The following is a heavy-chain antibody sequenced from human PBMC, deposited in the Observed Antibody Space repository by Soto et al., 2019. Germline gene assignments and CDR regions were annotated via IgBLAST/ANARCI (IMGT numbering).Heavy chain of an antibody. CDR3: ARSDGWDLNWFDS. V-gene: IGHV1-8*01. CDR2: VNPNRANT. Sequence: QVQLVQSGAEVKKPGASVKVSCKASGYRFSNYDMNWVRQAPAQGLAWMGWVNPNRANTGYAQKFRGRLTLTTNTSITTAYMELSSLTSEATAVYYCARSDGWDLNWFDSWGQGTLVTVSS. CDR1: GYRFSNYD. J-gene: IGHJ5*01. D-gene: IGHD6-19*01.